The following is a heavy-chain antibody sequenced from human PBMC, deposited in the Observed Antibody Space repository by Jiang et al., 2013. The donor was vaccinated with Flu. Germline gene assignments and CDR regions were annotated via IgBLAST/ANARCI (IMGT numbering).Heavy chain of an antibody. J-gene: IGHJ4*02. CDR2: INPSGGST. CDR3: ARGTRDYYGSGSYYGAFDY. D-gene: IGHD3-10*01. CDR1: GYTFTSYY. Sequence: VQLVESGAEVKKPGASVKVSCKASGYTFTSYYMHWVRQAPGQGLEWMGIINPSGGSTSYAQKFQGRVTMTRDTSTSTVYMELSSLRSEDTAVYYCARGTRDYYGSGSYYGAFDYWGQGTLVTVSS. V-gene: IGHV1-46*01.